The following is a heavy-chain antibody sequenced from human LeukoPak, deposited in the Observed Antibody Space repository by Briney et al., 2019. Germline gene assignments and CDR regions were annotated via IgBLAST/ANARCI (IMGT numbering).Heavy chain of an antibody. Sequence: GESLKISCKGSGYSFTTYWIGWVRQMPGKGLEWMGIIYSPSFQGQVTISADKSISTAYLQWSSLKASDTAMYYCARRRDLYSGSYYPFDYWGQGTLVTVSS. CDR2: IY. J-gene: IGHJ4*02. D-gene: IGHD1-26*01. CDR1: GYSFTTYW. CDR3: ARRRDLYSGSYYPFDY. V-gene: IGHV5-51*01.